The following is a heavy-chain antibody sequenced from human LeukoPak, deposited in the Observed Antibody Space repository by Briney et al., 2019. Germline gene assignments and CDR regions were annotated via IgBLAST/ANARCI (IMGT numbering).Heavy chain of an antibody. J-gene: IGHJ4*02. Sequence: GGSLRLSCAASGFTFSSYSMNWVRQAPGKGLEWVSSISSSSSCIYYADSVKGRFTISRDNAKNSLYLQMNSLRAEDTAVYYCAKGYNYDSGDYFDYWGQGTLVTVSS. CDR1: GFTFSSYS. CDR3: AKGYNYDSGDYFDY. D-gene: IGHD5-18*01. CDR2: ISSSSSCI. V-gene: IGHV3-21*01.